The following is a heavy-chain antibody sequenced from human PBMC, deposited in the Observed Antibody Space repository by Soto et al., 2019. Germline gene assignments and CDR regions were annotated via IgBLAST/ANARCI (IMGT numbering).Heavy chain of an antibody. J-gene: IGHJ4*02. V-gene: IGHV1-8*01. CDR3: ARGVSAGVDY. CDR1: GYSFTSLD. CDR2: MQPSTGRT. D-gene: IGHD1-26*01. Sequence: ASVKVSCKASGYSFTSLDVNWVRQTAGQGLEWMGWMQPSTGRTGYAQKFQGRVTMTRDTSINTAYMELTTLTSDDTAFYYCARGVSAGVDYWGQGTLVTVSS.